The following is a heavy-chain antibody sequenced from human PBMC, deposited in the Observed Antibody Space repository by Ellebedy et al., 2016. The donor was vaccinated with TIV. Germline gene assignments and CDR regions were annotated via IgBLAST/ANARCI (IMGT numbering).Heavy chain of an antibody. CDR1: GDSISRSSSY. Sequence: SETLSLTCTVSGDSISRSSSYWGWIRQPPGKGLEWIGSIYHSGNTDYNPSLKRRVSISADTTKNQFSLRLSSVPAADTAVYYCARWFGELLYDRWFDPWGQGTLVTVSS. J-gene: IGHJ5*02. D-gene: IGHD3-10*01. V-gene: IGHV4-39*01. CDR2: IYHSGNT. CDR3: ARWFGELLYDRWFDP.